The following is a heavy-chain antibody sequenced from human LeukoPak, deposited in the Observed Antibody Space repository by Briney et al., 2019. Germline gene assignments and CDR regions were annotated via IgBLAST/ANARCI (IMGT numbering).Heavy chain of an antibody. CDR3: VKDYGRDWNGHWFDS. CDR2: TSTNGDTT. Sequence: GGSLRLSCSASGFTFSNYVMHWVRQAPGKGLEYVSATSTNGDTTYYTDSVKGRFTISRDNSKNTLSLQMSSLRAEDTAVYFCVKDYGRDWNGHWFDSWGQGTLVTVSS. D-gene: IGHD2-21*02. J-gene: IGHJ5*01. V-gene: IGHV3-64D*09. CDR1: GFTFSNYV.